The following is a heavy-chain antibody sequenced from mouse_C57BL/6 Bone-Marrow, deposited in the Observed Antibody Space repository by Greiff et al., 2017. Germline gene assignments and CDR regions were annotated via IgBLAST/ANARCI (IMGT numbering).Heavy chain of an antibody. J-gene: IGHJ3*01. CDR3: ARLRVYYYGSSFAWFAY. CDR1: GYTFTSYG. D-gene: IGHD1-1*01. CDR2: IYPRSGHT. Sequence: VMLVESGAELARPGASVKLSCKASGYTFTSYGISWVKQRTGQGLEWIGEIYPRSGHTYYNEKFKGKATLTAAKSSSTAYMELRSLTSEDSAVYFCARLRVYYYGSSFAWFAYWGQGTLVTVSA. V-gene: IGHV1-81*01.